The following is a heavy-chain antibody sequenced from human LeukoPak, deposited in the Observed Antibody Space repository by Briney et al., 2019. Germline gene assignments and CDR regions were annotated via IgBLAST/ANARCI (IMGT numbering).Heavy chain of an antibody. D-gene: IGHD6-13*01. J-gene: IGHJ4*02. CDR3: ARGFGAAAGDY. CDR1: DDAITIGSHY. CDR2: IYTSGST. Sequence: SETLSLTCTISDDAITIGSHYWSWIRQPARKGLEWIGRIYTSGSTNYNPSLKSRVTMSVDTSKNQFSLKLSSVTAADTAVYYCARGFGAAAGDYWGQGTLVTVSS. V-gene: IGHV4-61*02.